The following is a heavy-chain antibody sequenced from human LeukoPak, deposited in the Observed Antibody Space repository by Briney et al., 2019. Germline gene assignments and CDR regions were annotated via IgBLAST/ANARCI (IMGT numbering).Heavy chain of an antibody. CDR1: GFTFSSYW. V-gene: IGHV3-7*01. Sequence: PGGSLRLSCAASGFTFSSYWMSWVRQAPGKGLECVADIKEDGSEKYYVDSVKGRFTISRDNAKNSLYLQMNSLRAEDTAVYYCARELLRYFDWLTDAFDIWGQGTMVTVSS. J-gene: IGHJ3*02. D-gene: IGHD3-9*01. CDR3: ARELLRYFDWLTDAFDI. CDR2: IKEDGSEK.